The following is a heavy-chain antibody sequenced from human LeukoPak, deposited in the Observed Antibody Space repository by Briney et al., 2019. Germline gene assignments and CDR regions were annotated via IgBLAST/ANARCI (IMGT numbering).Heavy chain of an antibody. V-gene: IGHV3-53*01. J-gene: IGHJ4*02. CDR1: GFTVSNNY. D-gene: IGHD6-19*01. CDR2: IYSGGTT. CDR3: AGDGRSYSSGWSNFDY. Sequence: GGSLRLSCAASGFTVSNNYMSWVRQAPGKGLEWVSVIYSGGTTYYADSVKGRFTISRDNSKNTLYLQMNSLRAGDTAVYYCAGDGRSYSSGWSNFDYWGQGTLVTVSS.